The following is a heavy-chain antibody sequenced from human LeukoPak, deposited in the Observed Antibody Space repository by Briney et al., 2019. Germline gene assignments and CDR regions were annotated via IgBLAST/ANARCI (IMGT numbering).Heavy chain of an antibody. V-gene: IGHV1-8*01. D-gene: IGHD3-10*02. CDR1: GYTFTSYD. CDR3: ARGPPMIGWYYFDY. Sequence: GASVKVSCKASGYTFTSYDINWVRQATGQGLEWMGWMNPNSGNTGYAQKFQGRVTMTRNTSISTAYMELSSPRSEDTAVYYCARGPPMIGWYYFDYWGQGTLVTVSS. J-gene: IGHJ4*02. CDR2: MNPNSGNT.